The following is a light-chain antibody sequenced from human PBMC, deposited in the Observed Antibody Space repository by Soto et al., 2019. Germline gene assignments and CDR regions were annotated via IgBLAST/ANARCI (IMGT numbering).Light chain of an antibody. CDR1: SSDIGTYNY. CDR2: DVS. CDR3: YSCSRSSGTRYV. V-gene: IGLV2-14*03. J-gene: IGLJ1*01. Sequence: QSALTQPASVSGSPGQSITISCTGTSSDIGTYNYVSWYQQHPGQAPKLMIYDVSNRPSGVSDRFSGSKSGNTASLTISGLQAEDEADYYCYSCSRSSGTRYVFGTGTKSPS.